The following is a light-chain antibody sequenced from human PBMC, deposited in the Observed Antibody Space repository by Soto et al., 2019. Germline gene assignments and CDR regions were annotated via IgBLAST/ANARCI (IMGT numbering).Light chain of an antibody. CDR3: QQRNSYPIT. V-gene: IGKV1-39*01. CDR1: QSISSY. J-gene: IGKJ5*01. CDR2: AAY. Sequence: DIQMSWFACSPHTPVEDAATITCRASQSISSYLNWYQQKPGKATKLMIYAAYSLQSGVTSRFSGSGSGTDFTLTISSMQPEDFATYYCQQRNSYPITFGQGTKLEIK.